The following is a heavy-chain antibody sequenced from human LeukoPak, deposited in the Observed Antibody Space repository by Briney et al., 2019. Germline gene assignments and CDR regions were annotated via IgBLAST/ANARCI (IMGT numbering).Heavy chain of an antibody. Sequence: ETLSLTCTVSGGSISSYYWSWIRQPAGKGLEWIGRIYTSGSTNYNPSLKSRVTMSVDTSKNQFSLKLSSVTAADTAVYYCARDQCSSTSCYRYYYHGMDVWGQGTTVTVSS. D-gene: IGHD2-2*01. J-gene: IGHJ6*02. CDR3: ARDQCSSTSCYRYYYHGMDV. CDR1: GGSISSYY. V-gene: IGHV4-4*07. CDR2: IYTSGST.